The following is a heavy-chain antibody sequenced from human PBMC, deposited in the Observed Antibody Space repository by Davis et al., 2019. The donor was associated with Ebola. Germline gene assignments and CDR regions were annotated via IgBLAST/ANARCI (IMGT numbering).Heavy chain of an antibody. CDR3: VSGSYNDRAFEM. J-gene: IGHJ3*02. D-gene: IGHD3-10*01. CDR1: GFTFSTYV. V-gene: IGHV3-30-3*02. Sequence: GESLKISCAASGFTFSTYVMHWVRQAPGRGLEWVAVVSYDGSTNSYGDSVKGRFAISRDNSKNILYLHMDTLRAEDTGVYYCVSGSYNDRAFEMWGQGTMVAVSS. CDR2: VSYDGSTN.